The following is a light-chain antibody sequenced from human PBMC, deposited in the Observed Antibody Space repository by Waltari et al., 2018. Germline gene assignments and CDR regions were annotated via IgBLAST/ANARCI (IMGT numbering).Light chain of an antibody. CDR1: QSVSRT. Sequence: EIVLTQSPGPLSLSPGDSATLSCRASQSVSRTLAWYQQKPGQAPRLLIYDASSRATGIPDRFSGSGSGTDFSLTISRLEPEDFAVYYCQKYGTLPATFGQGTKVEIK. J-gene: IGKJ1*01. V-gene: IGKV3-20*01. CDR2: DAS. CDR3: QKYGTLPAT.